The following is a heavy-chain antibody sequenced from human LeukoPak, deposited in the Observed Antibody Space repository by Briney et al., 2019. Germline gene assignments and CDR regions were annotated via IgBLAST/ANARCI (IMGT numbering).Heavy chain of an antibody. CDR3: ARPLNYDILTGYLDY. CDR1: GFTFSSYA. J-gene: IGHJ4*02. Sequence: GRSLRLSCAASGFTFSSYAMHWVRQAPGKGLEWGAVISYDGSNKYYADSVKGRFTISRDNSKNTLYLQMNSLRAEDTAVYYCARPLNYDILTGYLDYWGQGTLVTVSS. CDR2: ISYDGSNK. V-gene: IGHV3-30*04. D-gene: IGHD3-9*01.